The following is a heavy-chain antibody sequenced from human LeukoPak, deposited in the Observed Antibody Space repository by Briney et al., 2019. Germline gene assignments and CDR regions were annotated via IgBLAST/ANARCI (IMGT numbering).Heavy chain of an antibody. CDR1: GYTFTGYY. V-gene: IGHV1-2*02. CDR2: INPNSGGT. CDR3: AREDVVAAAGTSNHFDY. Sequence: GASAKVSCKASGYTFTGYYMHWVRQAPGQGLEWMGWINPNSGGTNYAQKFQGRVTMTRDTSISTAYMELSRLRSDDTAVYYCAREDVVAAAGTSNHFDYWGQGTLVTVSS. D-gene: IGHD6-13*01. J-gene: IGHJ4*02.